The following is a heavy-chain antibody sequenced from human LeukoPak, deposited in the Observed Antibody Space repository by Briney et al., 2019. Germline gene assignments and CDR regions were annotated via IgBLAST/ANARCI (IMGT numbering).Heavy chain of an antibody. CDR3: AKDTKGGGHSSSWYYFDY. Sequence: HAAGSLRLSCAASGFTFDDYAMHWVRQAPGKGLEWVSLISWDGGSTYYADSVKGRFTISRDNSKNSLYLQMNSLRAEDTALYYCAKDTKGGGHSSSWYYFDYWGQGTLVTVSS. D-gene: IGHD6-13*01. CDR1: GFTFDDYA. J-gene: IGHJ4*02. V-gene: IGHV3-43D*04. CDR2: ISWDGGST.